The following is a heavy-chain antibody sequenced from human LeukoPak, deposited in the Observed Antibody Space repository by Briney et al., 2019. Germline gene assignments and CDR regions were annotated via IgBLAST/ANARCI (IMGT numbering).Heavy chain of an antibody. CDR1: GYTFTSYG. CDR3: ARDLSGYSSSSGYY. V-gene: IGHV1-18*01. Sequence: ASVKVSCKASGYTFTSYGISWVRQAPGQGLEWMGWISAYNGNTNYAQKLQGRVTMTTDTSTSTAYMELRSLRSDDTVVYYCARDLSGYSSSSGYYWGQGTLVTVSS. CDR2: ISAYNGNT. D-gene: IGHD6-6*01. J-gene: IGHJ4*02.